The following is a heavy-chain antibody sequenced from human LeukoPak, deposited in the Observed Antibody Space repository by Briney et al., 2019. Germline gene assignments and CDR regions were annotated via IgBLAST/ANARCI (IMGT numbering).Heavy chain of an antibody. CDR2: IYPGDSDT. CDR1: GFSFTNYW. V-gene: IGHV5-51*01. D-gene: IGHD4-17*01. CDR3: ARPPYGPSYWYFDL. Sequence: GESLKISCKGSGFSFTNYWIAWVRQMPGKGLECMGIIYPGDSDTRYSPSFQGQVTISADKSITTAYLQWSSLKASDTAMYYCARPPYGPSYWYFDLWGRGTLVTVSS. J-gene: IGHJ2*01.